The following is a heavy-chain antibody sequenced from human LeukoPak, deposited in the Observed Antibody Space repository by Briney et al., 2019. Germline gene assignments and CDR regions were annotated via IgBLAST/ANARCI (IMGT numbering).Heavy chain of an antibody. D-gene: IGHD3-10*01. CDR2: IYYSGST. CDR1: GGSISSYY. V-gene: IGHV4-59*01. Sequence: SETLSLTCTVSGGSISSYYWSWTRQPPGKGLEWIGYIYYSGSTNYNPSLKSRVTISVDTSKNQFSLKLSSVTAADTAVYYCARGYGSGSLGYWGQGTLVTVSS. CDR3: ARGYGSGSLGY. J-gene: IGHJ4*02.